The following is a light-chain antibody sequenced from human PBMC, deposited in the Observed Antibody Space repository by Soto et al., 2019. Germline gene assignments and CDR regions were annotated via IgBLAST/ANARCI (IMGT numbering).Light chain of an antibody. V-gene: IGKV3-15*01. CDR3: QQYNTLPIT. CDR1: QYIGSN. CDR2: GAS. Sequence: EIVMTQSPATLSVSPGERATLSCRASQYIGSNLAWYQQKPGQAPRLLIYGASTRPTGIPARFSGSGSGTEFTLTISSLQSEDFAVYYCQQYNTLPITFGQGTRLEIK. J-gene: IGKJ5*01.